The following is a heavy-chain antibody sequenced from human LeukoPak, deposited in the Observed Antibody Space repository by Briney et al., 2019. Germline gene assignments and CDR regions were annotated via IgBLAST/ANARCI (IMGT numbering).Heavy chain of an antibody. V-gene: IGHV3-23*01. Sequence: GGSLRLSCAASGFIFSNYAMSWVRQAPGKGLEWVSSITGTADKTYDADSVKGRFTISRDNSKNTLSLQMSSLRVEDTAIYYCARRGGSRGWGAFDIWGQGTIVTVSS. J-gene: IGHJ3*02. D-gene: IGHD6-19*01. CDR1: GFIFSNYA. CDR2: ITGTADKT. CDR3: ARRGGSRGWGAFDI.